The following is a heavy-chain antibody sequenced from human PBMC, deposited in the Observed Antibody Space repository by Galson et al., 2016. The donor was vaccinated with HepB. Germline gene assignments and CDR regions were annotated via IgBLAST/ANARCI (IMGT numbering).Heavy chain of an antibody. Sequence: SLRLSCAASGFTFSLSGMHWVRQAPGKGLEWVAIMWNDAKSKYYADSVQGRFTISRDNSKNTLFLQMSSLRAEDTALYYCARVGYNYGSGSYYNGDDWYFDLWGRGTLVIVSS. D-gene: IGHD3-10*01. J-gene: IGHJ2*01. CDR1: GFTFSLSG. CDR2: MWNDAKSK. CDR3: ARVGYNYGSGSYYNGDDWYFDL. V-gene: IGHV3-33*01.